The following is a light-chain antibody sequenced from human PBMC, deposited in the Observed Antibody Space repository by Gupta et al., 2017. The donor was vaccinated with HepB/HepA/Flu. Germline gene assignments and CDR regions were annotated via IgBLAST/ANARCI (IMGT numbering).Light chain of an antibody. Sequence: QAVVTQEPSLTVSPGGTVTLTCGSSTGDVTSSHYPYWFQQKPGQDPRTLIYDTSNRPSWVPDRFSGSSLGGKAALTLAGAQPEDEDDYFCLLSYRGVGVFGGGTKLAVL. CDR1: TGDVTSSHY. V-gene: IGLV7-46*01. J-gene: IGLJ3*02. CDR2: DTS. CDR3: LLSYRGVGV.